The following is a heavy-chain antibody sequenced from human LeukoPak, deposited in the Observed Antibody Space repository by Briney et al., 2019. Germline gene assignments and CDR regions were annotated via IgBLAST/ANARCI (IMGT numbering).Heavy chain of an antibody. CDR1: GFTFSSHD. D-gene: IGHD6-19*01. V-gene: IGHV3-13*01. CDR2: IGTAGNT. J-gene: IGHJ4*02. CDR3: ARSKSYSSGWTDFDW. Sequence: GGSLRLSCAASGFTFSSHDMHWVHQPTGKGLEWVSVIGTAGNTYYADSVKGRFTISRENARNPLLLQMDNLRAEDTAVYYCARSKSYSSGWTDFDWWGQGTLVTVSS.